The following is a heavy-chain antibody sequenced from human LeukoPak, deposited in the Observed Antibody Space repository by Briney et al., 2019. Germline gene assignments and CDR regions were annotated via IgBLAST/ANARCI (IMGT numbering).Heavy chain of an antibody. J-gene: IGHJ4*02. V-gene: IGHV3-30*18. CDR3: AKIRGPGGTYYYDSSGYYFRDY. Sequence: GGSLRLSCAASGFTFSSYGMHWVRQAPGKGLEWVAVISYDGSNKYYADSVKGRFTISRDNSKNTLYLQMNSLRAEDTAVYYCAKIRGPGGTYYYDSSGYYFRDYWGQGTLVTVSS. D-gene: IGHD3-22*01. CDR1: GFTFSSYG. CDR2: ISYDGSNK.